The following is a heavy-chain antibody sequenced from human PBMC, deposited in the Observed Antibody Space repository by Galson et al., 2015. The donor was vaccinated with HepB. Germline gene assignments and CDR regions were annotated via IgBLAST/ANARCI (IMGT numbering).Heavy chain of an antibody. Sequence: SVKVSCKVSGYTLTELSMHWVRQAPGKGLEWMGGFDPEDGETIYAQKFQGRVTMTEDTSTDTAYMELSSLRSEDTAVYYCGGGIAAALEGIIGYGMDVWGQGTTVTVSS. J-gene: IGHJ6*02. CDR3: GGGIAAALEGIIGYGMDV. D-gene: IGHD6-13*01. CDR1: GYTLTELS. CDR2: FDPEDGET. V-gene: IGHV1-24*01.